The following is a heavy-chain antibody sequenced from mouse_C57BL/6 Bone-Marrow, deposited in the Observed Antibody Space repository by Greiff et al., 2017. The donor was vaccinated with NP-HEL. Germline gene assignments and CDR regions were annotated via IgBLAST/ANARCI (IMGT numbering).Heavy chain of an antibody. CDR2: IYPRSGNT. CDR3: AVRGNHESAMDY. J-gene: IGHJ4*01. CDR1: GYTFTSYG. Sequence: VRLQQSGAELARPGASVKLSCKASGYTFTSYGISWVKQRTGQGLEWIGEIYPRSGNTYYNEKFKGKATLTADKSSSTAYMELRSLTSEDSAVYFCAVRGNHESAMDYWGQGTSVTVSS. V-gene: IGHV1-81*01. D-gene: IGHD2-1*01.